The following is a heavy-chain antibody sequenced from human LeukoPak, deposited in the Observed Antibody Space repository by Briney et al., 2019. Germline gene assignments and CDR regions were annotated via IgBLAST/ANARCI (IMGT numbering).Heavy chain of an antibody. J-gene: IGHJ3*02. Sequence: PGGSLRLSCAASGFTFDDYAMHWVRQAPGKGLEWVSLISGDGGSTYYADSVKGRFTISRDNSKNSLYLQMTSLRTEDTALYYCAKDLAWFGELMTAFDIWGQGTMVTVSS. CDR1: GFTFDDYA. CDR2: ISGDGGST. V-gene: IGHV3-43*02. CDR3: AKDLAWFGELMTAFDI. D-gene: IGHD3-10*01.